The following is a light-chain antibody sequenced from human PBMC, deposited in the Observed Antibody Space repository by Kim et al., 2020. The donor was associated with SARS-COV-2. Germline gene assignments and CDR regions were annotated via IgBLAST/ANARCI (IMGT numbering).Light chain of an antibody. CDR3: QQRSNWRLT. Sequence: EIVLTQSPATLSLSPGERATLSYRASQSVSSYLAWYQQKPGQAPRLLIYDASNRATVIPARFSGSGSGTDFTLTISSLEPEDFAVYYCQQRSNWRLTFGGGTKVDSK. CDR2: DAS. V-gene: IGKV3-11*01. CDR1: QSVSSY. J-gene: IGKJ4*01.